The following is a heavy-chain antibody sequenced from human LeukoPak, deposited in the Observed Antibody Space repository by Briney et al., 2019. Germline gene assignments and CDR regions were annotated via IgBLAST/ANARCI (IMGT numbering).Heavy chain of an antibody. V-gene: IGHV3-7*01. Sequence: GDSLRLSCAASGFTYSSYWMIWFRQAPGKGLEWVAHINQDGSVKNYVDSVKGRFTISRDNAKNSLYLQMNSLRAEDTAVYYCARDRRYCSSTSCPPQAFDIWGQGTMVTVSS. CDR1: GFTYSSYW. CDR2: INQDGSVK. CDR3: ARDRRYCSSTSCPPQAFDI. J-gene: IGHJ3*02. D-gene: IGHD2-2*01.